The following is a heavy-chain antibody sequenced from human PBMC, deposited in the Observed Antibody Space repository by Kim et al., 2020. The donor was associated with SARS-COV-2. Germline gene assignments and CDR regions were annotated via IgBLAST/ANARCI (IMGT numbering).Heavy chain of an antibody. CDR1: GFTFSSYA. Sequence: GGSLRLSCEASGFTFSSYAMSWVRQAPGKGLEWVSAISGSGGSTYYADSVKGRFTISRDNSKNTLYLQMNSLRAEDTAVYYCASYVWGSYRDNWFDPWGQGTLVTVSS. D-gene: IGHD3-16*02. J-gene: IGHJ5*02. CDR3: ASYVWGSYRDNWFDP. V-gene: IGHV3-23*01. CDR2: ISGSGGST.